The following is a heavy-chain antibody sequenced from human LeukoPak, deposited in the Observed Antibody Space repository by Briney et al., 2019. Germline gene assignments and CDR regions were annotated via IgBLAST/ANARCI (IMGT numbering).Heavy chain of an antibody. CDR1: GFTFDDYA. J-gene: IGHJ4*02. CDR2: ISWNSGSI. D-gene: IGHD5-24*01. V-gene: IGHV3-9*01. Sequence: GRSLRLSCAASGFTFDDYAMHWVRQAPGKGLEWVSGISWNSGSIGYADSVKGRFTISRDNAKNSLYLQMNSLRAEDTALYYCAKDPSGYNSPGGFAYWGQGTLVTVSS. CDR3: AKDPSGYNSPGGFAY.